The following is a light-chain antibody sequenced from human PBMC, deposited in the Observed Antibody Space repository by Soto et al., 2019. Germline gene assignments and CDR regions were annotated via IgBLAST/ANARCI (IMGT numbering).Light chain of an antibody. V-gene: IGKV1-12*01. Sequence: DIQMTQSPSSVSASVGDRVTITCRASQGITSWLAWYRQKPGKAPKLLIYRASNLQSGVPSRFSGSGSGTDVTLAISGLQPADFATYYCQQTTTFPLTFGGGTKVEIK. CDR3: QQTTTFPLT. CDR2: RAS. J-gene: IGKJ4*01. CDR1: QGITSW.